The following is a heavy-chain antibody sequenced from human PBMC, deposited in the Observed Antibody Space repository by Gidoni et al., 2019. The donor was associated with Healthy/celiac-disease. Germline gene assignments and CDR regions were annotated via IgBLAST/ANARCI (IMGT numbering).Heavy chain of an antibody. Sequence: EVQLLESGGGLVQPGGSLRLSCAASGFTFSSYAMSWVRQAPRKGLEWVSAISGSGGSTYYADSVKGRFTISRDNSKNTLYLQMNSLRAEDTAVYYCAKSGMVRGVIYSPYFDYWGQGTLVTVSS. V-gene: IGHV3-23*01. CDR1: GFTFSSYA. D-gene: IGHD3-10*01. CDR3: AKSGMVRGVIYSPYFDY. CDR2: ISGSGGST. J-gene: IGHJ4*02.